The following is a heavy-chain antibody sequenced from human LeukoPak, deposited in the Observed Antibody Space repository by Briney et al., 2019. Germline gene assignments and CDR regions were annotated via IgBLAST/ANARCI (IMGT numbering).Heavy chain of an antibody. CDR2: SIPILGIA. V-gene: IGHV1-69*04. Sequence: SVTVSCKASGGTFSSYAISGVRQAPGQGLEWMGRSIPILGIANYAQKFQGRVTLNADKSTSTAYMELSSLRSEDTALYYCARDSSSFPSDYWGQGTLVTVSS. CDR3: ARDSSSFPSDY. D-gene: IGHD6-6*01. J-gene: IGHJ4*02. CDR1: GGTFSSYA.